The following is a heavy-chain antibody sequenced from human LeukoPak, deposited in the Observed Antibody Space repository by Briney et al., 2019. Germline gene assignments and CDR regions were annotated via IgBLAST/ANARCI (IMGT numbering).Heavy chain of an antibody. CDR1: GGSISSYY. Sequence: SETLSLTCTVSGGSISSYYWSWIRQPPGKGLEWIGYIYYSGSTNYNPSLKSRVTISVDTSKNQFSLKLGSVTAADTAVYYCARVPPTGTEGTYYYYYYMDVWGKGTTVTISS. J-gene: IGHJ6*03. CDR3: ARVPPTGTEGTYYYYYYMDV. CDR2: IYYSGST. V-gene: IGHV4-59*01. D-gene: IGHD1-1*01.